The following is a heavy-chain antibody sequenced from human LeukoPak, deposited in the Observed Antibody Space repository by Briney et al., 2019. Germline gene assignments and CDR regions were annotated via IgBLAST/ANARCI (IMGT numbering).Heavy chain of an antibody. D-gene: IGHD1-26*01. CDR3: ARSTGELRNGYYYYYGMDV. CDR1: GYSFTSYW. V-gene: IGHV5-51*01. CDR2: IYPGDSDT. Sequence: GESLKISCKGSGYSFTSYWIGWVRQMPGKGLEWMGIIYPGDSDTRHSPSFQGQVTISADKSISTAYLQWSSLKASDTAMYYCARSTGELRNGYYYYYGMDVWGQGTTVTVSS. J-gene: IGHJ6*02.